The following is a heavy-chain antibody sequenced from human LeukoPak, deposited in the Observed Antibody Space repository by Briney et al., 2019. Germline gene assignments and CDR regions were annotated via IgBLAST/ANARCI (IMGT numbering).Heavy chain of an antibody. CDR2: INPNSGGT. V-gene: IGHV1-2*06. D-gene: IGHD6-19*01. CDR1: GYTFTGYY. Sequence: ASVKVSFKASGYTFTGYYMHWVRQAPGQGLEWMGRINPNSGGTNYAQKFQGRVTMTRDTSISTAYMELSRLRSDDTAVYYCASFAVAGYYFDYWGQGTLVTVSS. CDR3: ASFAVAGYYFDY. J-gene: IGHJ4*02.